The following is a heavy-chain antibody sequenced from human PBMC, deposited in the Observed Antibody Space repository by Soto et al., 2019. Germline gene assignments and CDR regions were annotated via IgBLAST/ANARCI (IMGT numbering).Heavy chain of an antibody. V-gene: IGHV4-34*01. CDR2: INHSGST. D-gene: IGHD3-22*01. CDR1: GGSFSGYY. J-gene: IGHJ4*02. CDR3: ASYDPIYTYYYDSSGYSY. Sequence: QVQLQQWGAGLLKPSETLSLTCAVYGGSFSGYYWSWIRQPPGKGLEWIGEINHSGSTNYNPSLKSRVTISVDTSKNQFSLKLSSVTAADTAVYYCASYDPIYTYYYDSSGYSYWGQGTLVTVSS.